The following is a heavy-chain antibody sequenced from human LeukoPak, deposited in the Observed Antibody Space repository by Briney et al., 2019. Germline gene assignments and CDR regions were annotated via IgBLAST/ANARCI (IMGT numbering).Heavy chain of an antibody. J-gene: IGHJ3*02. V-gene: IGHV4-61*02. CDR3: ARVGITMVRGVIITSTFDI. D-gene: IGHD3-10*01. CDR1: GGSISSGSYY. Sequence: SETLSLTCTVSGGSISSGSYYWSWIRQPAGEGLEWIGRIYTSGSTNYNPSLKSRVTISVDTSKNQFSLKLSSVTAADTAVYYCARVGITMVRGVIITSTFDIWGQGTMVTVSS. CDR2: IYTSGST.